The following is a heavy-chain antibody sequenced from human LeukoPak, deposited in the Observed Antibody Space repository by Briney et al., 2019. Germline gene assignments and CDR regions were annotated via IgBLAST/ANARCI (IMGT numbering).Heavy chain of an antibody. CDR3: ARGGSASPYYFDL. Sequence: GGSLSLSCAASELMFSSFGMNWVRQAPGKGLEWVSSIRSGSDHLHYSGPVKGRITVSRGNSKKSLYLQMDSLRVEDTAVYFCARGGSASPYYFDLWGRGAPVTVSS. CDR2: IRSGSDHL. V-gene: IGHV3-21*01. J-gene: IGHJ4*02. D-gene: IGHD2-15*01. CDR1: ELMFSSFG.